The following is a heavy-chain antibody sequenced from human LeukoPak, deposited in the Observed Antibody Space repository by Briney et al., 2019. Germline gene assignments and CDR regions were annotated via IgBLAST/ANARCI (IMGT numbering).Heavy chain of an antibody. Sequence: SAKVSCKASGGTFSSYAISWVRQAPGQGLEWMGRIIPILGLANYAQKFQGRVTITADKSTSTAYMELSSLRSEDTAVYYCARGDSSSWYVYFQHWGQGTLVTVSS. CDR3: ARGDSSSWYVYFQH. CDR1: GGTFSSYA. J-gene: IGHJ1*01. CDR2: IIPILGLA. D-gene: IGHD6-13*01. V-gene: IGHV1-69*04.